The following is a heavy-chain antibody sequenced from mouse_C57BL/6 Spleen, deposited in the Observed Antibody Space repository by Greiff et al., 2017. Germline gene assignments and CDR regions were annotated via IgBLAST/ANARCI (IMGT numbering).Heavy chain of an antibody. CDR2: IWRGGST. Sequence: QVQLQQSGPGLVQPSQSLSITCTVSGFSLTSYGVHWVRQSPGKGLEWLGVIWRGGSTDYNAAFMSRLSITKDNSKSQVFFKMNSLQADDTAIYYCAKTRTVVADWYFDVWGTGTTGTVSS. CDR3: AKTRTVVADWYFDV. CDR1: GFSLTSYG. J-gene: IGHJ1*03. V-gene: IGHV2-5*01. D-gene: IGHD1-1*01.